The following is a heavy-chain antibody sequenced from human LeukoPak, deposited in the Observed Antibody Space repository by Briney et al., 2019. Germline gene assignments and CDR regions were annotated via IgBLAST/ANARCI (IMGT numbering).Heavy chain of an antibody. Sequence: PGGSLRLSCAVSGFAVSANYMSWVRQAPGKGLEWVSVIYSGGSTYYADSVKGRFTISRDNTNNSLYLQMISLRVDDTAVYYCARVGKSGWDFDHWGQGTLVTVSS. D-gene: IGHD6-19*01. V-gene: IGHV3-66*01. J-gene: IGHJ4*02. CDR1: GFAVSANY. CDR2: IYSGGST. CDR3: ARVGKSGWDFDH.